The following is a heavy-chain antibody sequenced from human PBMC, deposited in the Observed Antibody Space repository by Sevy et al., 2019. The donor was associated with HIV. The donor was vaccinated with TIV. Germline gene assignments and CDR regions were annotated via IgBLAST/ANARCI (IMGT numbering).Heavy chain of an antibody. CDR3: ARDRGLLRFLEWLLYRSYYYGMDV. CDR1: GYTFTSYY. Sequence: ASVKVSCKASGYTFTSYYMHWVRQAPRQGLEWIGWINPNSGGTNYAQKFQGRVTMTRDTSISTAYMELSRLRSDDTAVYYCARDRGLLRFLEWLLYRSYYYGMDVWGQGTTVTVSS. CDR2: INPNSGGT. J-gene: IGHJ6*02. D-gene: IGHD3-3*01. V-gene: IGHV1-2*02.